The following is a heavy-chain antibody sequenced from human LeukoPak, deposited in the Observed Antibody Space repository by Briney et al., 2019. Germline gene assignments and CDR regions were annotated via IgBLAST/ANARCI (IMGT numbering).Heavy chain of an antibody. J-gene: IGHJ6*02. CDR2: IYYSGST. V-gene: IGHV4-59*01. Sequence: PSETLSLTCTVSGGSISSYDWSWIRQPPGKGLEWIGYIYYSGSTNYNPSLKSRVTISVDTSKNQFSLKLSSVTAADTAVYYCARLGTLYYYYYGMDVWGQGTTVTVSS. D-gene: IGHD1-1*01. CDR3: ARLGTLYYYYYGMDV. CDR1: GGSISSYD.